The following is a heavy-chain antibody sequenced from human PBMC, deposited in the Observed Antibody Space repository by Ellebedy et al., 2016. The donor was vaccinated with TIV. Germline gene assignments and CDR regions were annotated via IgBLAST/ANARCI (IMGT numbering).Heavy chain of an antibody. CDR1: GFTFDDYA. CDR2: IWHDGSNK. J-gene: IGHJ3*02. Sequence: GGSLRLSXAASGFTFDDYAMHWVRQAPGKGLEWVAVIWHDGSNKYYADSVKGRFTISRDNSKNTLYLQMSSLRAEDTAVFYCAREDTPLDAFDIWGQGTVVTVSS. V-gene: IGHV3-33*08. D-gene: IGHD5-18*01. CDR3: AREDTPLDAFDI.